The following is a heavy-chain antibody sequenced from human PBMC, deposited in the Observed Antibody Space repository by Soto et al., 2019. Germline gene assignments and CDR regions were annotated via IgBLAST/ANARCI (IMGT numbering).Heavy chain of an antibody. CDR2: TYYRSKWYN. CDR3: ARSIAVAGRGNWLDP. V-gene: IGHV6-1*01. D-gene: IGHD6-19*01. J-gene: IGHJ5*02. Sequence: LTCAISGDSVSSNSAAWNWIRQSPSRGLEWLGRTYYRSKWYNDYAVSVKSRITINPDTSKNQFSLQLNSVTPEDTAVYYCARSIAVAGRGNWLDPWGQGTLVTVYS. CDR1: GDSVSSNSAA.